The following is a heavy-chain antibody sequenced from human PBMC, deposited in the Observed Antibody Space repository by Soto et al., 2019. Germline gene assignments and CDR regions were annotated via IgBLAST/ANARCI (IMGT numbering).Heavy chain of an antibody. Sequence: PVGSLRLSCDATGFTFSGFDMHWVRQPTGKGLEWVSTIGTAGDTYYAVSVKGRFTISRDNAKNSLSLQMNSLRAGDTAVYFCARGQEVGAHFFDSWGQGTQVTVSS. CDR1: GFTFSGFD. CDR3: ARGQEVGAHFFDS. J-gene: IGHJ4*02. V-gene: IGHV3-13*01. D-gene: IGHD2-15*01. CDR2: IGTAGDT.